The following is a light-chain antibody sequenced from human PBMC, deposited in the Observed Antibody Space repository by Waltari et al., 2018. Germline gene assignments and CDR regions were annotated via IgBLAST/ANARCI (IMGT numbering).Light chain of an antibody. CDR3: QSYDRSLSGSV. J-gene: IGLJ3*02. CDR2: SDT. Sequence: QSVLTQPPSVSGAPGQRVTISCTGSSSNLGAGYDVHWYQHFPGAGPKLVIYSDTHRPHGVPDRFAGTKSGTSASLAVTGLQADDEADYYCQSYDRSLSGSVFGGGTKLTVL. CDR1: SSNLGAGYD. V-gene: IGLV1-40*01.